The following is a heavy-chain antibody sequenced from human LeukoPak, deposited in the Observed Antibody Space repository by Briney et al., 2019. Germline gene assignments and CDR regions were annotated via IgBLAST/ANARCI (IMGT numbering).Heavy chain of an antibody. Sequence: GGSLRLSCAASGFSFITYNMNWVRQAPGKGLEWVSHISSSSSTIYYAHSVKGRFTISRDDAKNSLFLQMNSLRAEDTAVCYCARDRRYCSGGSCYSVPFDIWGQGTMVTVSS. J-gene: IGHJ3*02. V-gene: IGHV3-48*04. CDR1: GFSFITYN. CDR3: ARDRRYCSGGSCYSVPFDI. CDR2: ISSSSSTI. D-gene: IGHD2-15*01.